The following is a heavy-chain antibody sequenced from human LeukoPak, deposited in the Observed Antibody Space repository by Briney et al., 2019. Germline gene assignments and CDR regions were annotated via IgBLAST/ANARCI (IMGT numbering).Heavy chain of an antibody. V-gene: IGHV1-2*06. J-gene: IGHJ1*01. D-gene: IGHD4-23*01. CDR1: GYTFTGYY. CDR3: ARGRLTMVVGEYFQH. Sequence: ASVKVSCKASGYTFTGYYMHWVRQAPGQGLEWMGRINPNSGGTNYAQKFQGRVTMTRDTSTSTAYMELSRLRSDETAVYYCARGRLTMVVGEYFQHWGQGTLVTVSS. CDR2: INPNSGGT.